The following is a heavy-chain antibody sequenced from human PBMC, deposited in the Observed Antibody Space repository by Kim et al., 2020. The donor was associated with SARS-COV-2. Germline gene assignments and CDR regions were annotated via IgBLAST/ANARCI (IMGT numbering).Heavy chain of an antibody. J-gene: IGHJ4*02. CDR3: TKRGATAISPFYCDN. Sequence: GGSLRLSCAASGFTFSSSVMTWARQTPGKGLQLVATIVVDGFTTYYADSVKGRFTISRDDSKNTLYLQMNSLRVEDTALYFCTKRGATAISPFYCDNWGQGTVVTVS. V-gene: IGHV3-23*01. CDR1: GFTFSSSV. D-gene: IGHD2-15*01. CDR2: IVVDGFTT.